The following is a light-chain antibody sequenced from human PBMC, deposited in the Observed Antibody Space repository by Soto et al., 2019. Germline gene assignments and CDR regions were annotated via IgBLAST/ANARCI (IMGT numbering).Light chain of an antibody. Sequence: IVMTQTPLSLSVTPGQPASISCKSSQSLVFGDGQTYFNWYLQKPGQPPQLLIYGVSNRFSGVPDRFSGSGSGTDFTLKISRVEAEDVGVYFCMHTVGHPWTFSQGTKV. V-gene: IGKV2D-29*01. CDR2: GVS. J-gene: IGKJ1*01. CDR3: MHTVGHPWT. CDR1: QSLVFGDGQTY.